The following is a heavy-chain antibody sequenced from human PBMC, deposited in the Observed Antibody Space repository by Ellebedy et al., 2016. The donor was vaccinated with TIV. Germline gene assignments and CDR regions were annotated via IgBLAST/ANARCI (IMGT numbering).Heavy chain of an antibody. V-gene: IGHV1-69*04. D-gene: IGHD5-18*01. J-gene: IGHJ2*01. CDR3: ATGYSYDYWYFDL. CDR1: GGTFSSYA. Sequence: AASVKVSCKASGGTFSSYAISWVRQAPGQGLEWMGRIIPILGIANYAQNFQGRVTITADKPTSTAYMELSSLRSEDTAVYYCATGYSYDYWYFDLWGRGTLVTVSS. CDR2: IIPILGIA.